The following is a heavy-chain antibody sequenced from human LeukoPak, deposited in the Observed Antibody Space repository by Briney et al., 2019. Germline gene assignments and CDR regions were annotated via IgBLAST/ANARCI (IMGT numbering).Heavy chain of an antibody. Sequence: GGSLRLSCAASGFTVSSNYMGWVRQAPGKGLEWVSVIYSGGSTYYADSVKGRFTISRDNSKNTLYLQMNSLRAEDTAVYYCAREASSGGYGAPFDYWGQGTLVTVSS. D-gene: IGHD5-12*01. CDR2: IYSGGST. J-gene: IGHJ4*02. CDR3: AREASSGGYGAPFDY. CDR1: GFTVSSNY. V-gene: IGHV3-53*01.